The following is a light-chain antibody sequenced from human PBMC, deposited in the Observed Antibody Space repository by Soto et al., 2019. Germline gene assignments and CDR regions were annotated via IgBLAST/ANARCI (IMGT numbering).Light chain of an antibody. CDR3: SSYTSSTTYV. V-gene: IGLV2-14*01. J-gene: IGLJ1*01. CDR1: SSDVGRYNY. Sequence: QSALTQPASVSGSPEQSITISCTGTSSDVGRYNYVSWYQQHPGKAPKLMIYEVSNRPSGVSDRFSGSKSGNTASLTISGLQAEEEADYYCSSYTSSTTYVFGTGTKVTVL. CDR2: EVS.